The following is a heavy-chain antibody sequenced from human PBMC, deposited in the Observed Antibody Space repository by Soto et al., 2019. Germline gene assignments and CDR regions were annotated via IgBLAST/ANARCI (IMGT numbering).Heavy chain of an antibody. CDR3: TRQTDAVQWLVLPTDYKFAD. J-gene: IGHJ4*02. Sequence: LYLAYPCFTYAGYAMHWHHDAAGRGLEWAGHISRKTNSYATAYTESVKGRFTIYRDDSMNTEYLHMNCLKTEETAVYFCTRQTDAVQWLVLPTDYKFADWHQGT. V-gene: IGHV3-73*01. CDR1: CFTYAGYA. CDR2: ISRKTNSYAT. D-gene: IGHD6-19*01.